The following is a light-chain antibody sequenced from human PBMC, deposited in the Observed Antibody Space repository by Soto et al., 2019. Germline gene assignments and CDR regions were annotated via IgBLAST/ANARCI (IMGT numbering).Light chain of an antibody. Sequence: DIQMTQSPSSLSASVGDRVTITCRASQSISSYLNWYQQKPVKAPKLLIYAASSLQSGVPSRFSGSGSGTDCTLTISSLQPEDFATYYCHQSYSTWWTFGQGTKVEIK. J-gene: IGKJ1*01. CDR1: QSISSY. CDR2: AAS. V-gene: IGKV1-39*01. CDR3: HQSYSTWWT.